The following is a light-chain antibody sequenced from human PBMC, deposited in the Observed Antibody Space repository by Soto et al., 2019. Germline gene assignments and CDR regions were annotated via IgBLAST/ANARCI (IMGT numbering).Light chain of an antibody. CDR3: QQYSTYPLT. CDR2: KAS. V-gene: IGKV1-5*03. J-gene: IGKJ4*01. Sequence: DIQMTQSPSTLSASVVDRVTITCRASQSISSWLAWYQQKPGKAPKLLIYKASNLQSGVPSRFSGSGSGAEFTLPISSLQPDDFATYCCQQYSTYPLTFGGGTKVEIK. CDR1: QSISSW.